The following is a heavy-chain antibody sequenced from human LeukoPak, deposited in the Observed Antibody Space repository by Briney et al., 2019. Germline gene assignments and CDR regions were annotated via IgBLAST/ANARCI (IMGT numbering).Heavy chain of an antibody. D-gene: IGHD6-13*01. CDR3: ARDGIAEGVDY. J-gene: IGHJ4*02. Sequence: GGSLRLSCAASGFTFSSYSMNWVRQAPGKGLEWVSYISSSSSTIYYADSVKGRFTISRDNAKNSLYLQMNSLRAEDTAVYYCARDGIAEGVDYWGQGTLVTVSS. CDR2: ISSSSSTI. V-gene: IGHV3-48*04. CDR1: GFTFSSYS.